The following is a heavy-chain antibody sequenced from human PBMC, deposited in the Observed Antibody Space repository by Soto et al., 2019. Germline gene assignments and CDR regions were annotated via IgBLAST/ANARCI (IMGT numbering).Heavy chain of an antibody. J-gene: IGHJ6*02. Sequence: RRLSCAASGFTFSSYAMHWVRQAPGKGLEWVALISYDGYSKWYADAVKGRFTISRDNSNNTLFLEMNSLRGDDTAVYFCAAIREVDVWGQGTTVTVSS. V-gene: IGHV3-30*03. CDR1: GFTFSSYA. CDR3: AAIREVDV. D-gene: IGHD1-26*01. CDR2: ISYDGYSK.